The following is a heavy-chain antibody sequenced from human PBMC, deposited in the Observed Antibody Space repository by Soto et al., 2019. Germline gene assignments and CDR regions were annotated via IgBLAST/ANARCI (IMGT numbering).Heavy chain of an antibody. J-gene: IGHJ4*02. CDR2: ISSSGSTI. V-gene: IGHV3-11*01. CDR3: ARDLSDYGDYYFDY. D-gene: IGHD4-17*01. Sequence: GSLRLSFAASGLTCRDYDMSRIRKSPGKGLEWVSYISSSGSTIYYADSVKGRFTISRDNAKNSLYLQMNSLRAEDTAVYYCARDLSDYGDYYFDYWGQGTLVPSPQ. CDR1: GLTCRDYD.